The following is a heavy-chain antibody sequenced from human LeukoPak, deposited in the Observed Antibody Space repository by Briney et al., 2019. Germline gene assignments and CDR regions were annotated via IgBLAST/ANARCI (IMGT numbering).Heavy chain of an antibody. CDR1: GFTFSDYY. CDR2: ISSSGSTI. J-gene: IGHJ5*02. V-gene: IGHV3-11*01. D-gene: IGHD3-10*01. CDR3: ARVYYYGSGSYYNP. Sequence: GGSLRLSCAASGFTFSDYYMSWIRQAPGKGLEWVSYISSSGSTIYYADSVKGRFTISRDNAKNSLYLQMNSLRAEDTAVYYCARVYYYGSGSYYNPWGQGTLVTVSS.